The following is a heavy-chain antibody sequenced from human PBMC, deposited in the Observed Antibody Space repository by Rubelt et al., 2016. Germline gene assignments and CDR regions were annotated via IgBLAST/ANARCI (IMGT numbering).Heavy chain of an antibody. Sequence: EVQLLESVGGLVQPVGSLRLSCAASGFTFGRYWMHWVRQAPGKGLVWFSRINRDGRSTSYSSSVQGRFTLSRDNAKNALYPQMNSLGVEDTAVYYCARDGGYIYSDALECWGQGTMVTVSS. J-gene: IGHJ3*01. CDR3: ARDGGYIYSDALEC. CDR1: GFTFGRYW. CDR2: INRDGRST. V-gene: IGHV3-74*01. D-gene: IGHD5-18*01.